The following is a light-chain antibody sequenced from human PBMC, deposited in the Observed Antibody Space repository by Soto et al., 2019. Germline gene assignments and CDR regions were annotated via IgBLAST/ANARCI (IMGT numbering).Light chain of an antibody. CDR2: DAS. CDR3: QQRSNWPLT. V-gene: IGKV3-11*01. Sequence: EIVLTQSPATLSLSPGERATLSCRASQSVRSYLAWYQQKIGQAPRLLIYDASNRATGIPARFSGSGSRTDFTLTISSLEPGDFAVYYCQQRSNWPLTFGGGTKVEIK. CDR1: QSVRSY. J-gene: IGKJ4*01.